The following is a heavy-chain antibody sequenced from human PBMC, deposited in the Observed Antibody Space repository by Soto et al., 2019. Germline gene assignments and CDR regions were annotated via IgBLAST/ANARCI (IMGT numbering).Heavy chain of an antibody. CDR2: IYYSGST. CDR3: ATPLKLTYYDFWSGYYIYDYGMDV. CDR1: GGSVSSGSYY. D-gene: IGHD3-3*01. Sequence: SETLSLTCTVSGGSVSSGSYYWSWIRQPPGKGLEWIGYIYYSGSTNYNPSLKSRVTISVDTSKNQFSLKLSSVTAADTAVYYCATPLKLTYYDFWSGYYIYDYGMDVWGQGTTVTVSS. J-gene: IGHJ6*02. V-gene: IGHV4-61*01.